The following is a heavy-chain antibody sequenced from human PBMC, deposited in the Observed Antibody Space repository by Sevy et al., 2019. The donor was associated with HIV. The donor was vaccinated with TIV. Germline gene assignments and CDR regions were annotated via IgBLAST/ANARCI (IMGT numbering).Heavy chain of an antibody. CDR3: ARDGGYTYDRPYSFDS. J-gene: IGHJ4*02. Sequence: GGSLRLSCAASGFTFNTYSMNWVRQAPGKGLEWVSYISASSHHIYYGDSVKGRFTISRDNAENSLYLQMNSLRDEDTAVYYCARDGGYTYDRPYSFDSWGQGTLVTVSS. CDR1: GFTFNTYS. V-gene: IGHV3-48*02. D-gene: IGHD5-18*01. CDR2: ISASSHHI.